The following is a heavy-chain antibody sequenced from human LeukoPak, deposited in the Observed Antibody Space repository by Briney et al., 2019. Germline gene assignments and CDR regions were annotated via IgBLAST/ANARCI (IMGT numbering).Heavy chain of an antibody. CDR1: GYSFTTYG. J-gene: IGHJ4*02. D-gene: IGHD6-13*01. Sequence: ASVKVSCKASGYSFTTYGFSWTRQAPGQGLEWMGIIAYNGNTYYAENLQGRVTMTTDSSTNTAYMELRNLRSDDTAVYYCARYSSSWYLYDYWGQGTLVTVSS. V-gene: IGHV1-18*01. CDR3: ARYSSSWYLYDY. CDR2: IIAYNGNT.